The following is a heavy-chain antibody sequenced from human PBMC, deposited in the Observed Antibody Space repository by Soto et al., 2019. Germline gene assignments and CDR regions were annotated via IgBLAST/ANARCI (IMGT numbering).Heavy chain of an antibody. CDR3: AREPIVGAIRQDAFDI. Sequence: SETLSLTCAVSGGSISSSNWWSWVRQPPGKGLEWIGEIYHSGSTNYNPSLKSRVTISEDKSKNQFSLKLTSVTAADTAVYYCAREPIVGAIRQDAFDIWGQGTMVTVSS. V-gene: IGHV4-4*02. CDR2: IYHSGST. CDR1: GGSISSSNW. D-gene: IGHD1-26*01. J-gene: IGHJ3*02.